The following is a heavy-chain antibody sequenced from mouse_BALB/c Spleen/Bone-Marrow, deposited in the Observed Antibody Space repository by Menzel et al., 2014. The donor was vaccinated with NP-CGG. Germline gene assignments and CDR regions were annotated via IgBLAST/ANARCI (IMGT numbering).Heavy chain of an antibody. V-gene: IGHV14-3*02. CDR3: ARYFCGSSYAMDY. CDR2: IDPANGNT. D-gene: IGHD1-1*01. CDR1: GFNIKDTY. J-gene: IGHJ4*01. Sequence: VQLQQSGAELVKPGASVKLSCTASGFNIKDTYMHWVKQMPEQGLEWIGRIDPANGNTKYDPKFQGKATITADTSSNTAYPQLSSLTSEDTAVYYCARYFCGSSYAMDYWGQGTSVTVSS.